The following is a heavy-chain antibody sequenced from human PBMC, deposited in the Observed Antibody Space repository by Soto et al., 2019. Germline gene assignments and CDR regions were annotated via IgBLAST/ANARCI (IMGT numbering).Heavy chain of an antibody. Sequence: QVQVVQSGAEVKKPGASVKVSCKTSGYTFTNFGVNWVRQAPGQGLEWMGWINVYNGNTNYAQQIKGRVIMTTDTSTSTAYMELKSLRSDDTAIYCCARGPDPTYSDYWGQGTLVTVSS. CDR2: INVYNGNT. J-gene: IGHJ4*02. CDR3: ARGPDPTYSDY. CDR1: GYTFTNFG. V-gene: IGHV1-18*01.